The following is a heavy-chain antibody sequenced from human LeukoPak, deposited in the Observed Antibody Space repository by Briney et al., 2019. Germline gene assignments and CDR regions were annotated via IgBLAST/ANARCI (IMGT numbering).Heavy chain of an antibody. J-gene: IGHJ5*02. CDR3: AREERITMVRGIPNWFDP. Sequence: EASVTVSCKASGGTFSSHAISWVRQAPGQGLEWMGGIIPIFGTANYAQKFQGRVTITADEFTSTAYMELSSLRSEDTAVYYCAREERITMVRGIPNWFDPWGQGTLVTVSS. V-gene: IGHV1-69*13. CDR2: IIPIFGTA. D-gene: IGHD3-10*01. CDR1: GGTFSSHA.